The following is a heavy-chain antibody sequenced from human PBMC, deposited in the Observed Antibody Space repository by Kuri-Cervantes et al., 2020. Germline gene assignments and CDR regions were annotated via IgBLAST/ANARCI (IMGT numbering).Heavy chain of an antibody. CDR3: ARDRDFTTDH. CDR1: GFTFSMYW. J-gene: IGHJ4*02. V-gene: IGHV3-7*01. CDR2: IQEHGTIK. Sequence: GESLKISCAASGFTFSMYWMSWVRQAPGRGLEWLATIQEHGTIKTYVDSEKGRFTISRDNDNNYLYLQMNSLIAEDTAVYYCARDRDFTTDHWGQGTLVTVSS. D-gene: IGHD4-17*01.